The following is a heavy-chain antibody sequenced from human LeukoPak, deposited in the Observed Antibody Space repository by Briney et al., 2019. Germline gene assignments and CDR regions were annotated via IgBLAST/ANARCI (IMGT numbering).Heavy chain of an antibody. J-gene: IGHJ3*02. CDR2: IYPGDSDT. V-gene: IGHV5-51*01. CDR1: GYSFTSYW. CDR3: ASTTYYYDSSAFDAFDI. D-gene: IGHD3-22*01. Sequence: GESLKISCKGSGYSFTSYWIGWVRQMPGKGLEGRGIIYPGDSDTRYSPSFQGQVTISADKSISTAYLQCSSLKASDTAMYYCASTTYYYDSSAFDAFDIWGQGTMVTVSS.